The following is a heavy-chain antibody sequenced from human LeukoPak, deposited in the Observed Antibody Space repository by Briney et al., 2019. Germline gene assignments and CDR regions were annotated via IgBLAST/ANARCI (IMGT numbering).Heavy chain of an antibody. V-gene: IGHV3-33*06. D-gene: IGHD2-2*01. J-gene: IGHJ4*02. CDR2: IWFDGINK. Sequence: PGRSLRLSCAASVFTLSSYGMHWVRQSPGKGLEWVAVIWFDGINKYYADSVKGRFTISRDTYKNTLYLQMNSLGAEVTAVYYCAKDALGYCSSPSWSYFDYWGQGTLVTVSS. CDR3: AKDALGYCSSPSWSYFDY. CDR1: VFTLSSYG.